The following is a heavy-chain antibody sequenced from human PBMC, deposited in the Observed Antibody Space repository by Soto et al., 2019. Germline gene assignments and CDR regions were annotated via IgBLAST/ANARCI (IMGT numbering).Heavy chain of an antibody. CDR1: GFTVSSNY. D-gene: IGHD3-22*01. V-gene: IGHV3-53*01. J-gene: IGHJ4*02. CDR3: ASTNYYDSSGYYTPHDY. Sequence: PGGSLRLSCAASGFTVSSNYMSWVRQAPGKGLEWVSVIYSGGSTYYADSVKGRFTISRDNSKNTLYLQMNSLRAEDTAVYYCASTNYYDSSGYYTPHDYWGQGTLVTVSS. CDR2: IYSGGST.